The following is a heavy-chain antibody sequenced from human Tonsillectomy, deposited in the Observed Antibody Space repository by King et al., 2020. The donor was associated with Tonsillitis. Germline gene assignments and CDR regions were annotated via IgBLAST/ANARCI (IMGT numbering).Heavy chain of an antibody. CDR3: ARGGSAVAGDYDAFDI. Sequence: VQLVESGGGLVQPGGSLRLSCAGSGFSFSTYDMHWVQATGKGLEWVSTIGTASDTYYPGSVKGRFTISRENARSSLYLQMNSLTAGDTAVYYCARGGSAVAGDYDAFDIWGQGTMVTVSS. CDR1: GFSFSTYD. CDR2: IGTASDT. J-gene: IGHJ3*02. V-gene: IGHV3-13*01. D-gene: IGHD6-19*01.